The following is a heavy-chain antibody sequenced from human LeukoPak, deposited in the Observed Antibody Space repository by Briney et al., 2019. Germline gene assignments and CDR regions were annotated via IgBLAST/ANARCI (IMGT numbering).Heavy chain of an antibody. Sequence: SETLSLTCTVSGGSMSDYYWSFIRQSAGTGLEWLGRIHTSGTTWYNPSLKSRVTLSVDASKNQFSLKLSSVTAADTAVYYCARDVLLWFGEFGYWGQGTLVTVSS. V-gene: IGHV4-4*07. CDR2: IHTSGTT. J-gene: IGHJ4*02. CDR1: GGSMSDYY. CDR3: ARDVLLWFGEFGY. D-gene: IGHD3-10*01.